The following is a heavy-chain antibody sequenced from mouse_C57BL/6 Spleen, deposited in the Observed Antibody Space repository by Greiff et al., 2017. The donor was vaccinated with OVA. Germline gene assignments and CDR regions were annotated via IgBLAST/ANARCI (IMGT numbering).Heavy chain of an antibody. Sequence: EVHLVESGGGLVKPGGSLKLSCAASGFTFSSYAMSWVRQTPEKRLEWVATISDGGSYTYYPDNVKGRFTISRDNAKNNLYLQMSHLKSEDTAMYYCARDYYGSSSLYAMDYWGQGTSVTVSS. J-gene: IGHJ4*01. CDR1: GFTFSSYA. CDR3: ARDYYGSSSLYAMDY. CDR2: ISDGGSYT. D-gene: IGHD1-1*01. V-gene: IGHV5-4*01.